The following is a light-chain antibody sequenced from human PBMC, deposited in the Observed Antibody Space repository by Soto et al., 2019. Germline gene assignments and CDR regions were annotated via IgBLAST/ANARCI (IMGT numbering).Light chain of an antibody. V-gene: IGLV1-51*01. Sequence: QSVLTQPPSVSAAPGQKVTISCSVSSSNIGGNSVSWYQQLPGTAPKLLIYDDNKRPSGIPDRFSGSKSGTSATLGITGFQTGDEADYYCGSWDSSQRAYVFGTGTKVTVL. CDR1: SSNIGGNS. CDR3: GSWDSSQRAYV. CDR2: DDN. J-gene: IGLJ1*01.